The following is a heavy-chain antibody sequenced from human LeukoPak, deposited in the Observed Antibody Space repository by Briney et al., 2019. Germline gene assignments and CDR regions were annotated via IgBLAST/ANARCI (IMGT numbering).Heavy chain of an antibody. CDR3: ARESVVGAIDY. V-gene: IGHV3-64*01. Sequence: GGSLRLSCAASGFTFDSYTMHWVRQTPGKGLEFVSAISNKGGNTYYANSVKGRFTISRDNSKNTLYLQMGSLRAEDMAVYYCARESVVGAIDYWGQGTLVTVSS. CDR2: ISNKGGNT. CDR1: GFTFDSYT. J-gene: IGHJ4*02. D-gene: IGHD1-26*01.